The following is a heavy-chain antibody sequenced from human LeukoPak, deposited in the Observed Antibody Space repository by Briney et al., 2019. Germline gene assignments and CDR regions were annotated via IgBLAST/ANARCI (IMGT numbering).Heavy chain of an antibody. Sequence: SSETLSLTCTVSGASISSYYWTWIRQPPGEGLDWIGYVYYSGSTNYNPSLKSRVTISVDTSKNQFSLKLSSVTAADTAVYYCATRYYDILTGYYYFDYWGQGTLVTVSS. CDR2: VYYSGST. J-gene: IGHJ4*02. V-gene: IGHV4-59*08. CDR1: GASISSYY. CDR3: ATRYYDILTGYYYFDY. D-gene: IGHD3-9*01.